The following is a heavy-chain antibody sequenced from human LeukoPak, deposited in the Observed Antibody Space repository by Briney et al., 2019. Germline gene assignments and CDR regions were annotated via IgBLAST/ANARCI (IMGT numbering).Heavy chain of an antibody. CDR3: AREMSGAYYYYMDV. J-gene: IGHJ6*03. D-gene: IGHD1-1*01. V-gene: IGHV4-59*01. CDR2: IYYSGST. CDR1: GGSISSYY. Sequence: SETLSLTCTVSGGSISSYYWSWIRQPPGKGLEWIGYIYYSGSTNYNPSLKSRVTISVDKSKNQFSLKLSSVTAADTAVYYCAREMSGAYYYYMDVWGKGTTVTVSS.